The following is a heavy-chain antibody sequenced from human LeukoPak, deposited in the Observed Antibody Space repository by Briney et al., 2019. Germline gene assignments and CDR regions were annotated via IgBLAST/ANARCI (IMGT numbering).Heavy chain of an antibody. D-gene: IGHD2-15*01. V-gene: IGHV1-18*01. Sequence: ASVKVSCKASGYTFTSYGISWVRQAPGQGLEWMGWISAYNGNTNYAQKLQGRVTMTTDTSTSTAYMELRSVRSDDTAVYYCARVYCSGGSCYGLEDYWGQGTLVTVSS. J-gene: IGHJ4*02. CDR3: ARVYCSGGSCYGLEDY. CDR2: ISAYNGNT. CDR1: GYTFTSYG.